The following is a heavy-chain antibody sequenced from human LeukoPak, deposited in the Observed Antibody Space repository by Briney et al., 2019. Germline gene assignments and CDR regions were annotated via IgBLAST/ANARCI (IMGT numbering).Heavy chain of an antibody. Sequence: SETLSHTCTVSGGSISSSSYYWGWIRQPPGKGLEWIGSIYYSGSTYYNPSLKSRVTISVDTSKNQFSLKLSSVTAADTAVYYCARSTGGIAVEIDYWGQGTLVTVSS. CDR3: ARSTGGIAVEIDY. CDR1: GGSISSSSYY. V-gene: IGHV4-39*07. CDR2: IYYSGST. J-gene: IGHJ4*02. D-gene: IGHD6-19*01.